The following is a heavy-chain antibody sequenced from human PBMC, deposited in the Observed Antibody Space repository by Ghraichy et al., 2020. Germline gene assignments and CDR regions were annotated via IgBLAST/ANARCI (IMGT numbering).Heavy chain of an antibody. V-gene: IGHV3-30*04. J-gene: IGHJ5*02. CDR1: GFPLRSFA. Sequence: GGSLRLSCAATGFPLRSFAMFWVRQTPGKGLEWVALISSDETKKNYADSVKGRFTISRDISKTMLFLQMNSLRTEDTAVYYCVRCGSVNHQDYPDRWGQGTLVTVSS. CDR3: VRCGSVNHQDYPDR. D-gene: IGHD1-14*01. CDR2: ISSDETKK.